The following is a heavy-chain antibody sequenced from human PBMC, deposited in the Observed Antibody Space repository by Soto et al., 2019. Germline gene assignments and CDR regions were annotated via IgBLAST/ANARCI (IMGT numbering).Heavy chain of an antibody. CDR3: AKAFNVLRYFDWLFPSFDY. CDR2: ISHDGSKT. CDR1: GFTFSSYG. J-gene: IGHJ4*02. D-gene: IGHD3-9*01. Sequence: GGSLRLSCAASGFTFSSYGIHWVRQAPGKGLEWVAVISHDGSKTNYADSVKGRFTISRDNSKNTLYLQMNSLRAEDTAVYYCAKAFNVLRYFDWLFPSFDYWGQGTLVTVSS. V-gene: IGHV3-30*18.